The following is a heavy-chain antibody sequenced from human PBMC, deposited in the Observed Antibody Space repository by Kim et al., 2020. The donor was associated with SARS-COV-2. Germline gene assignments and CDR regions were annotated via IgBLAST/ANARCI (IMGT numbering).Heavy chain of an antibody. J-gene: IGHJ4*02. CDR2: ISSSGSTI. CDR3: TRGVAGEFSAAGKPKHFDY. Sequence: GGSLRLSCAASGFTFSSYEMNWVRQAPGKGLEWVSYISSSGSTIYYADSVKGRFTISRDNAKNSLYLQMNSLRAEDTAVYYCTRGVAGEFSAAGKPKHFDYWGQGTLVTVSS. CDR1: GFTFSSYE. V-gene: IGHV3-48*03. D-gene: IGHD6-13*01.